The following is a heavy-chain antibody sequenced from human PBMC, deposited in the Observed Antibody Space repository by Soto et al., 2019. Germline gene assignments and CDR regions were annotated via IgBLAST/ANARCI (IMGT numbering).Heavy chain of an antibody. J-gene: IGHJ6*02. CDR3: ARGYYDILTAPGIVGYGMDV. D-gene: IGHD3-9*01. Sequence: QVQLQQWGAGLLKPSETLSLTCAVYGGSFSGYYWSWIRQPPGKGQEWIGEINHSGSTNYNPSLKSRVTISVDTSKNQFSRKMSSVTAADTAVYYCARGYYDILTAPGIVGYGMDVWGQGTTVTVSS. CDR1: GGSFSGYY. CDR2: INHSGST. V-gene: IGHV4-34*01.